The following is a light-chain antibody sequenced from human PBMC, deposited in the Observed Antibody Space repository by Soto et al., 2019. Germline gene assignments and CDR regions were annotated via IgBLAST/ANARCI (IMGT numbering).Light chain of an antibody. V-gene: IGKV3-20*01. CDR3: QQYGTSPLT. CDR1: QTVTHNY. J-gene: IGKJ4*01. CDR2: GAS. Sequence: TQSPSTLSGSVGDRVTITCRASQTVTHNYLAWYQQKPDQAPRLLIFGASNRATGIPDRFSGSGSGTDFTISISRLEPADCAVYYGQQYGTSPLTFGGGARVEVK.